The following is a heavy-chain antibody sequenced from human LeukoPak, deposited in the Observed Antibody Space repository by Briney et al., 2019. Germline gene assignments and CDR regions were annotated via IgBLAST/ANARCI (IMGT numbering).Heavy chain of an antibody. CDR3: AREWSGYGMGSSGYSDHFDY. D-gene: IGHD3-22*01. CDR2: ISSSSSYI. Sequence: GGSLRLSCAASGFTFSSYSMNWVRQAPGKGLEWVSSISSSSSYIYYADSVKGRFTISRDNAKNSLYLQMNSLRAEDTAVYYCAREWSGYGMGSSGYSDHFDYWGQGTLVTVSS. J-gene: IGHJ4*02. V-gene: IGHV3-21*01. CDR1: GFTFSSYS.